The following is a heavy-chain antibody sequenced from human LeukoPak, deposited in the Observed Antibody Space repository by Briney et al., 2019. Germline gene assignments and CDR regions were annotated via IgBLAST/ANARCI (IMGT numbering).Heavy chain of an antibody. Sequence: GGSLRLSCPASGFTFSTYTMHWVRQAPGKGLEWVALIRHDGGDKFYADSVKGRFTVSRDNSKNTLYLQMSSLRAEDTAVYFCAREENWNYALTWGRGTLVTVSS. D-gene: IGHD1-7*01. CDR1: GFTFSTYT. J-gene: IGHJ4*02. V-gene: IGHV3-33*01. CDR2: IRHDGGDK. CDR3: AREENWNYALT.